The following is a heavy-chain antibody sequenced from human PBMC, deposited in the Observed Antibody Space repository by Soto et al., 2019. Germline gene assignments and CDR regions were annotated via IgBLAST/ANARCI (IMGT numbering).Heavy chain of an antibody. CDR3: TCCSSQAGPYYYYYYMDV. CDR1: GFTFSGSA. J-gene: IGHJ6*03. D-gene: IGHD6-6*01. CDR2: IRSKANSYAT. Sequence: GGSLRLSCAASGFTFSGSAMHWVRQASGKGLEWVGRIRSKANSYATAYAASVKGRFTISRDDSKNTAYLQMNSLKTEDTAVYYCTCCSSQAGPYYYYYYMDVWGKGTTVTVSS. V-gene: IGHV3-73*01.